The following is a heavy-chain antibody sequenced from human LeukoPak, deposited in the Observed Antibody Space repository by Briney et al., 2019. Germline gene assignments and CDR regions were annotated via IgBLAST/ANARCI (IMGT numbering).Heavy chain of an antibody. CDR3: ARGIWEESSVAFDL. CDR1: GFMFSTYA. V-gene: IGHV3-30-3*01. CDR2: ISSDGGTT. Sequence: PGGSLRLSCAPSGFMFSTYAMHWVRQAPGKGLEWVALISSDGGTTYFADSVKGRFTVSRDNSENMLYLQMNSLGPDDTAVYFCARGIWEESSVAFDLWGQGTMVTVS. J-gene: IGHJ3*01. D-gene: IGHD1-26*01.